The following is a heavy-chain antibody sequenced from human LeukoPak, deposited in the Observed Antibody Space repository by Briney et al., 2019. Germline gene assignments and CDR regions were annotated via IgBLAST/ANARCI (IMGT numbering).Heavy chain of an antibody. CDR1: GFTFSSYA. Sequence: GGSLRLSCAASGFTFSSYAMSWVRQAPGKGLEWVSIISGSGASTYYADSVKGRFTISRDNSKNTLCLQVSSLRAEDTAVYYCAKGTGSGSCYGSFDYWGQGTLVTVSS. CDR3: AKGTGSGSCYGSFDY. V-gene: IGHV3-23*01. CDR2: ISGSGAST. J-gene: IGHJ4*02. D-gene: IGHD1-26*01.